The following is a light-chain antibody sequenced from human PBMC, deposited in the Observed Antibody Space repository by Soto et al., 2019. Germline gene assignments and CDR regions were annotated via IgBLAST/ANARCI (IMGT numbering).Light chain of an antibody. CDR1: SSDVGGYNY. J-gene: IGLJ3*02. CDR2: EVS. CDR3: QSYDSSLSGSV. Sequence: QSVLTQPPSASGSPGQSVTISCTGTSSDVGGYNYVSWYQHHPGKGPKLMIYEVSKRTSGVPDRFSGSKSGNTASLTVSGLQAEDEADYYCQSYDSSLSGSVFGGGTKLTVL. V-gene: IGLV2-8*01.